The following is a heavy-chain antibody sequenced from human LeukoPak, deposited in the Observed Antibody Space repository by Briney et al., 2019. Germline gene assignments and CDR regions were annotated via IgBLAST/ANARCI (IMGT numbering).Heavy chain of an antibody. CDR2: INPSGGST. Sequence: ASVTVSCTASGYTFTSYYIHWVRQAPGQGLEWMGIINPSGGSTSYAQKFQGRVTMTRDTSTSTVYMELSSLRSEDSAVYYCAREPRPFDYWGQGTLVTVSS. V-gene: IGHV1-46*01. J-gene: IGHJ4*02. CDR3: AREPRPFDY. CDR1: GYTFTSYY.